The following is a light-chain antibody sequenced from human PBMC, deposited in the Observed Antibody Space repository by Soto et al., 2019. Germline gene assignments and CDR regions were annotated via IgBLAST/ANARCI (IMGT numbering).Light chain of an antibody. CDR2: ENN. CDR3: GTWDSSLSAPV. Sequence: QSALTQPPSVSAAPAQKVTISCSGSSSNIGNNYVSWYQQLPGTAPKLLIYENNKRPSGIPDRFSGSKSGTSATLGITGLQTGDEADYYCGTWDSSLSAPVFGGGTQLTVL. CDR1: SSNIGNNY. V-gene: IGLV1-51*02. J-gene: IGLJ7*01.